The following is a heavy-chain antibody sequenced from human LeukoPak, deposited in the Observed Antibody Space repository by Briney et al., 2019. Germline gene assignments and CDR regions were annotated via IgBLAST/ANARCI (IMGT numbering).Heavy chain of an antibody. Sequence: GGSLRLSCAASGFTFSSYWMSWVRQAPGKGLEWVANIKQDGSEKHYVDSVKGRFTISRDNAKNSLYLQMNSLRAEDTAVYYCARDWQGWFGEFPPLDYWGQGTLVTVSS. V-gene: IGHV3-7*01. CDR2: IKQDGSEK. CDR3: ARDWQGWFGEFPPLDY. J-gene: IGHJ4*02. CDR1: GFTFSSYW. D-gene: IGHD3-10*01.